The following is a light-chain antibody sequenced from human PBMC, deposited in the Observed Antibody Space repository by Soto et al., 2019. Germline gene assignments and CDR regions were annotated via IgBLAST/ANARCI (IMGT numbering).Light chain of an antibody. CDR3: QQYGDLPLT. V-gene: IGKV1-33*01. Sequence: DVQMTQSPSSLSASVGDRVTITCQTSQDISKHLSWYQQKPGKAPNLLICDASTLETGVPSRFSGSGSGTEFNFTITSLQPEACATYYCQQYGDLPLTFGQGTRLEMK. CDR2: DAS. CDR1: QDISKH. J-gene: IGKJ5*01.